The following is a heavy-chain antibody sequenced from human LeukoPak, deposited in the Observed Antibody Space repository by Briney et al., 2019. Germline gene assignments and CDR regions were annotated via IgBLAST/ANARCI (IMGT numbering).Heavy chain of an antibody. CDR2: ISSSSSYI. CDR1: GFTFSSYS. J-gene: IGHJ3*02. D-gene: IGHD2-2*01. Sequence: GGSLRLSSAASGFTFSSYSMNWVRQAPGKGLEWVSSISSSSSYIYYADSVKGRFTISRDNAKNSLYLQMNSLRAEDTAVYYCARDFVVSGSLQDIWGQGTMVTVSS. CDR3: ARDFVVSGSLQDI. V-gene: IGHV3-21*01.